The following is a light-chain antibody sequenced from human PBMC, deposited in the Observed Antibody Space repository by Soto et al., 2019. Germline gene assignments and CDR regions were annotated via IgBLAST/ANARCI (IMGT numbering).Light chain of an antibody. J-gene: IGKJ4*01. V-gene: IGKV3-11*01. Sequence: ELVLTQSPATLSLSPMEIATLSFMASQTVGTYFAWYQQKPGQPPRLLIHDASNRATGIPARFSGSGSGTDFTLTISSLETEDFAVYYCQQSRYGLTFGGGTKVDIK. CDR2: DAS. CDR1: QTVGTY. CDR3: QQSRYGLT.